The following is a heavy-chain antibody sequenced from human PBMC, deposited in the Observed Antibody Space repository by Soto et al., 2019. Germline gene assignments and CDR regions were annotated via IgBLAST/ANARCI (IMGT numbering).Heavy chain of an antibody. Sequence: QVQLVQSGAEVKKPGSSVKVSCKASGGTFSSYTISWVRQAPGQGLEWMGRIIPILGIANYAQKFQGRVTISADXXTXTXXMELSSLRSEDTAVYYCARSAQTTVVTLGALGFDYWGQGTLVTVSS. J-gene: IGHJ4*02. D-gene: IGHD4-17*01. CDR2: IIPILGIA. CDR3: ARSAQTTVVTLGALGFDY. V-gene: IGHV1-69*02. CDR1: GGTFSSYT.